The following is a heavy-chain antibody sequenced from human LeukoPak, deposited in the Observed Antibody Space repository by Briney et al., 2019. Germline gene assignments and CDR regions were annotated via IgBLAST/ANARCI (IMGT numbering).Heavy chain of an antibody. V-gene: IGHV4-61*02. CDR1: GGSISSGSYY. Sequence: PSQTLSLTCTVSGGSISSGSYYWSWIRQPAGKGLKWIGRIYSSGSTNYNPSLKSRVTISLDTSKNQFSLKLSSVTAADTAVYYCARDQSYDYVWGSYGFDYWGQGTLVTVSS. J-gene: IGHJ4*02. D-gene: IGHD3-16*01. CDR2: IYSSGST. CDR3: ARDQSYDYVWGSYGFDY.